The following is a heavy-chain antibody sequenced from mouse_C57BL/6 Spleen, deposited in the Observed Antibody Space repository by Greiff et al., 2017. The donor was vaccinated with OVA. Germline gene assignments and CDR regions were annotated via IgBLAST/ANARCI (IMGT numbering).Heavy chain of an antibody. J-gene: IGHJ1*03. D-gene: IGHD4-1*01. CDR1: GYTFTSYW. CDR3: ARGLGRTLWYFDV. Sequence: QVQLQQPGAELVMPGASVKLSCKASGYTFTSYWMHWVKQRPGQGLEWIGEIDPSDSYTNYNQKFKGKSTLTVDKSSSTAYMQLSSLTSEDSAVYYCARGLGRTLWYFDVWGTGTTVTVSS. V-gene: IGHV1-69*01. CDR2: IDPSDSYT.